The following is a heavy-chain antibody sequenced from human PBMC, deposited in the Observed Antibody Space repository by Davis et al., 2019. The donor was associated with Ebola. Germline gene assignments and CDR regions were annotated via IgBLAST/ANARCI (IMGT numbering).Heavy chain of an antibody. CDR2: IYYLGST. Sequence: GSLRLSCTVSGGSMTDYYWSWIRQSPGKGLEWIGYIYYLGSTIYNPSLQSRVTISVDTSKNQFSLKLSSVTAADTAVYYCARHGYTYGYVLYWGQGTLVTVSS. J-gene: IGHJ4*02. CDR3: ARHGYTYGYVLY. D-gene: IGHD5-18*01. V-gene: IGHV4-59*08. CDR1: GGSMTDYY.